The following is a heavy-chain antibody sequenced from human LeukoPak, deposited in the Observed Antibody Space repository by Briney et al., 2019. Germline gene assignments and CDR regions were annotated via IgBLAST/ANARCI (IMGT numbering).Heavy chain of an antibody. CDR1: GGSINSLY. V-gene: IGHV4-59*11. D-gene: IGHD3-3*01. J-gene: IGHJ5*02. CDR3: ASGGFWSGYFT. CDR2: IYYSGHT. Sequence: MTSETLSLTCSVSGGSINSLYWSWIRQTPGKGLEWIGYIYYSGHTNSNPSLRSRVTISIDTSRTQFSLNLTSVSAADTAVYYCASGGFWSGYFTWGQGILVTVSS.